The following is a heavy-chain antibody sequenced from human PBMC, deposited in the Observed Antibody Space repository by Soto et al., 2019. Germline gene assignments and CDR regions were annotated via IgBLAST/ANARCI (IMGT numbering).Heavy chain of an antibody. D-gene: IGHD5-12*01. V-gene: IGHV4-31*03. J-gene: IGHJ5*02. CDR3: ARGFTPIVGTRFDP. Sequence: PSETLSLTCTVFGGSISSGGYYWSWIRQHPGKGLEWIGYIYYSGSTYYNPSLKSRVTISVDTSKNQFSLKLSSVTAADTAVYYCARGFTPIVGTRFDPWGQGTLVTVSS. CDR2: IYYSGST. CDR1: GGSISSGGYY.